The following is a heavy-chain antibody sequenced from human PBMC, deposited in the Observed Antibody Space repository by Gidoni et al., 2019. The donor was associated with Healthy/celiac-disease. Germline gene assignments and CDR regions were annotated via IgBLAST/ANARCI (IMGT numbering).Heavy chain of an antibody. CDR2: ISGSGGST. CDR3: AKVRDTVVTPGASKSPVGYFDY. J-gene: IGHJ4*02. Sequence: EVQLVESGGGLVQPGGSLRLSCAASGFPFSSYALRWVRQAPGKGLEWVSAISGSGGSTYYADSVKGRFTISRDNSKNTLYLQMNSLRAEDTAVYYCAKVRDTVVTPGASKSPVGYFDYWGQGTLVTVSS. CDR1: GFPFSSYA. V-gene: IGHV3-23*04. D-gene: IGHD2-21*02.